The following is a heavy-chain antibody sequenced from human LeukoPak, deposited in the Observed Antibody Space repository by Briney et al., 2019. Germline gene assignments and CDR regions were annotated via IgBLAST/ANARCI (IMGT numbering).Heavy chain of an antibody. J-gene: IGHJ5*02. Sequence: GGSLRLSCAASGFSLSSYWINWVRQAPGKGLEWVANINPAASVKYYVDSVKGRFTISRDDAKNSFYPQMNNLRVEDTAIYYCAPSPWGQGTLVTVSS. CDR2: INPAASVK. CDR3: APSP. V-gene: IGHV3-7*01. CDR1: GFSLSSYW.